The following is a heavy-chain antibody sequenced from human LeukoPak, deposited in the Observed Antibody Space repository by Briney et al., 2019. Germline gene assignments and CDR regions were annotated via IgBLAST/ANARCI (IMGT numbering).Heavy chain of an antibody. CDR1: GFTFSSYA. D-gene: IGHD6-13*01. Sequence: GGSLRLSCAASGFTFSSYAMSWVRQVPGKGLEWVSAIRNSGGNTYYADSVKGRFTISRDNSKNTLYLQMNSLRAEDTAVYYCARVYSSSWYDAFDIWGQRTMVTVSS. CDR3: ARVYSSSWYDAFDI. CDR2: IRNSGGNT. V-gene: IGHV3-23*01. J-gene: IGHJ3*02.